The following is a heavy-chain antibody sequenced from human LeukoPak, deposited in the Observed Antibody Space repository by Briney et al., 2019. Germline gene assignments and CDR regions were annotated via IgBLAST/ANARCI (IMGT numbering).Heavy chain of an antibody. CDR1: GFIFSSYW. Sequence: PGGSQRLSCAASGFIFSSYWMSWVRQAPGKGLEGVANIKKDGSEEYYVDSVKGRFTISRDNARNSLYLQMNSLRAEDTAVYYCARAHVTGVDAFDIWGQGTMVTVSS. J-gene: IGHJ3*02. D-gene: IGHD2-21*02. CDR3: ARAHVTGVDAFDI. V-gene: IGHV3-7*01. CDR2: IKKDGSEE.